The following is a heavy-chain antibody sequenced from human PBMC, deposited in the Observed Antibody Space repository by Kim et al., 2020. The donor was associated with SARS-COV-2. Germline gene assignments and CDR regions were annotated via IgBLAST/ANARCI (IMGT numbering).Heavy chain of an antibody. V-gene: IGHV4-39*01. CDR2: IYYSGST. CDR3: ARRLGHDILTRWFDP. CDR1: GGSISSSSYY. Sequence: SETLSLTCTVSGGSISSSSYYWGWIRQPPGKGLEWIGSIYYSGSTYYNPSLKSRVTISVDTSKNQFSLKLSSVTAADTAVYYCARRLGHDILTRWFDPWGQGTLVTVSS. D-gene: IGHD3-9*01. J-gene: IGHJ5*02.